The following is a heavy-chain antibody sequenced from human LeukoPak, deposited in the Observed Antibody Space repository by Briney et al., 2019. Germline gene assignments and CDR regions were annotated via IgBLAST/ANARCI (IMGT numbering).Heavy chain of an antibody. V-gene: IGHV4-59*01. CDR2: MYYSGST. J-gene: IGHJ6*02. Sequence: SSETLSLTCTVSGGSISSYYWSWIRQPPGKGLEWIGYMYYSGSTNYNPSLKSRVTISVDTSKNQFSLKLSSVTAADTAVYYCARDRSSSWHYYYGMDVWGQGTTVTVSS. CDR3: ARDRSSSWHYYYGMDV. D-gene: IGHD2-2*01. CDR1: GGSISSYY.